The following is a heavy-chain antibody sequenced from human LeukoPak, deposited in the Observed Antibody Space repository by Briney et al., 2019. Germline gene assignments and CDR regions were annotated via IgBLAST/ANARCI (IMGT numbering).Heavy chain of an antibody. Sequence: PGGSLRLSCATSGFTFSNAWMSWVRQAPGKGLEWVGRIRSNSDGGTTDYAAPVKGRFTLSRDDSKTTLYLQMNSLQTEDTAVYYCATDFYDSTWGQGTLVTVSS. CDR1: GFTFSNAW. V-gene: IGHV3-15*07. D-gene: IGHD3-22*01. CDR2: IRSNSDGGTT. J-gene: IGHJ5*02. CDR3: ATDFYDST.